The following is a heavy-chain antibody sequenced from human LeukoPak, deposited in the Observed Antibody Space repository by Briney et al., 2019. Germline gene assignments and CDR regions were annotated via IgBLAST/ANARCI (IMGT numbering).Heavy chain of an antibody. D-gene: IGHD1-26*01. CDR1: GFTFASYY. CDR2: INPSVGSA. J-gene: IGHJ4*02. Sequence: ASVKVSCKASGFTFASYYMHWMRQAPGQGLEWMGVINPSVGSASYAQNFQGRVTMTRDTSTSTVYMDLYSLRSDDTAVYYCARYSGSLGLDYWGQGTLVTVSS. CDR3: ARYSGSLGLDY. V-gene: IGHV1-46*01.